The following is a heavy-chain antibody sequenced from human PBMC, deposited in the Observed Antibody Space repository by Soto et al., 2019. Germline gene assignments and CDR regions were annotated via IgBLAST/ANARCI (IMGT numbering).Heavy chain of an antibody. CDR3: AGYGVGNDAFDI. J-gene: IGHJ3*02. Sequence: ASVKVSCKASGYTFTSYDINWVRQATGQGLEWMGWMNPNSGNTGYAQKFQGRVTMTRNTSISTAYMELSSLRSEDTTVYYCAGYGVGNDAFDIWGQGTMVTVSS. D-gene: IGHD5-18*01. CDR1: GYTFTSYD. V-gene: IGHV1-8*01. CDR2: MNPNSGNT.